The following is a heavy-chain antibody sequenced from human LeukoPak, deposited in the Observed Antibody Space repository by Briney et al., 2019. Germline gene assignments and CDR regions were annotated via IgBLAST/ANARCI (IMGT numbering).Heavy chain of an antibody. J-gene: IGHJ4*02. CDR2: ISNDGSDK. D-gene: IGHD6-19*01. CDR1: GFTFSSYV. Sequence: GRSLRLSCAASGFTFSSYVMHWVRQAPGKGLECVAVISNDGSDKYYADSVKGRSTISRDNSKNTLYLQMNSLRAEDTALYYCARDGGYSRGWTYGAGDYWGQGTLVTVSS. V-gene: IGHV3-30*04. CDR3: ARDGGYSRGWTYGAGDY.